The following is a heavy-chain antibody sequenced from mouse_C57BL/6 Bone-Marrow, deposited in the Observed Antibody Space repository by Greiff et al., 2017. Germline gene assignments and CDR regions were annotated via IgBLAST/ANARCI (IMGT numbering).Heavy chain of an antibody. CDR1: GYTFTSYW. V-gene: IGHV1-72*01. CDR2: IDPNSGGT. D-gene: IGHD1-1*01. Sequence: VQLQQPGAELVKPGASVKLSCKASGYTFTSYWMHWVKQRPGRGLEWIGRIDPNSGGTKYNEKFKSKATLTVDKPSSTAYMQLSSLTSEDSAVYYCAIDTTVVAPYAMDYWGQGTSVTVSS. CDR3: AIDTTVVAPYAMDY. J-gene: IGHJ4*01.